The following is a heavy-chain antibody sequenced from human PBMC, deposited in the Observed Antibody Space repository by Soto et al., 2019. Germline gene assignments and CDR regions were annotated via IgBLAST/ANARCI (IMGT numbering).Heavy chain of an antibody. CDR3: ARGPPLVGATTFDY. V-gene: IGHV4-61*01. D-gene: IGHD1-26*01. J-gene: IGHJ4*02. Sequence: AETLSLTCTVSGGSVSSGSYYWSWIRQPPGKGLEGIGYIYYSGSTNYNPSLKSRVTISVDTSKNQFSLKLSSVTAADTAVYYCARGPPLVGATTFDYWGQGTLVTVSS. CDR1: GGSVSSGSYY. CDR2: IYYSGST.